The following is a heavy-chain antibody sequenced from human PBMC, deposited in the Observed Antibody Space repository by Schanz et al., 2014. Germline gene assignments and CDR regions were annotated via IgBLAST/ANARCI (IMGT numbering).Heavy chain of an antibody. CDR1: GGTFSSYT. J-gene: IGHJ4*02. Sequence: QVQLVQSEAEVKKPGSSVKVSCKLSGGTFSSYTISWMRQAPGQGLEWMGKIIPVLNIATYAQKFQGRVTITADKSTFTAYMDVSSLRSEDTAVYYCASSGAGYSSSWGFDYWGQGTLVTVSS. D-gene: IGHD6-13*01. V-gene: IGHV1-69*02. CDR3: ASSGAGYSSSWGFDY. CDR2: IIPVLNIA.